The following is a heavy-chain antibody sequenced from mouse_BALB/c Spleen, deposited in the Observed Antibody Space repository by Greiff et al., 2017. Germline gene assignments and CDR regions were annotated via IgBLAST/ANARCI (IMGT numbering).Heavy chain of an antibody. CDR2: ISYDGSN. D-gene: IGHD2-1*01. Sequence: EVKLVESGPGLVKPSQSLSLTCSVTGYSITSGYYWNWIRQFPGNKLEWMGYISYDGSNNYNPSLKNRISITRDTSKNQFFLKLNSVTTEDTATYYCARALLIGYAMDYWGQGTSVTVSS. CDR3: ARALLIGYAMDY. J-gene: IGHJ4*01. CDR1: GYSITSGYY. V-gene: IGHV3-6*02.